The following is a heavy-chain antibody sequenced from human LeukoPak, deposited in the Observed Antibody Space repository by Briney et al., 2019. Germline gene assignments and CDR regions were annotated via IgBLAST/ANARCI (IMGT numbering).Heavy chain of an antibody. CDR1: GYTFTSYA. D-gene: IGHD3-10*01. CDR2: INAGNGNT. CDR3: ARGKEENLLWFGELSRWGNRGGDWFDP. V-gene: IGHV1-3*01. Sequence: APVKVSCKASGYTFTSYAMHWVRQAPGQRLEWMGWINAGNGNTKYSQKFQGRVTITRDTSASTAYMELSSLRSEDTAVYYCARGKEENLLWFGELSRWGNRGGDWFDPWGQGTLVTVSS. J-gene: IGHJ5*02.